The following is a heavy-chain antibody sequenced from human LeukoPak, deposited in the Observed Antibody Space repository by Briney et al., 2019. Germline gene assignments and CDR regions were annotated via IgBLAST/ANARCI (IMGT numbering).Heavy chain of an antibody. D-gene: IGHD5-12*01. V-gene: IGHV3-74*01. CDR1: GFTFSSNW. CDR2: INSDGSST. J-gene: IGHJ4*02. CDR3: ARGAYSGYGIYGDYGN. Sequence: GGSLRLSCAASGFTFSSNWMHWVRQAPGKGLVWVSRINSDGSSTSYADSVKGRFTISRDNAKNTLYLQMNSLRAEDTAVYYCARGAYSGYGIYGDYGNWGQGTLVTVSS.